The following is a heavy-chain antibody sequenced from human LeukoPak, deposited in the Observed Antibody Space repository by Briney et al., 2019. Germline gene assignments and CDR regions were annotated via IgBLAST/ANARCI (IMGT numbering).Heavy chain of an antibody. CDR3: ARDRALHRWEGYYYDSSGDY. Sequence: PGGSLRLSCAASGFTFSSYAMHWVRQAPGKGLEWVAVISYDGSNKYYADSVKGGFTISRDNSKNTLYLQMNSLRAEDTAVYYCARDRALHRWEGYYYDSSGDYWGQGTLVTVSS. CDR1: GFTFSSYA. V-gene: IGHV3-30-3*01. J-gene: IGHJ4*02. CDR2: ISYDGSNK. D-gene: IGHD3-22*01.